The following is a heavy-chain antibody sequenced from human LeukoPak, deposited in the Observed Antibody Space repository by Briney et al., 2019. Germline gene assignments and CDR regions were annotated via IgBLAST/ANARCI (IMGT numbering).Heavy chain of an antibody. Sequence: SQTLSLTCTVSGGSISSGDYYWSWIRQPPGKGLEWIEYIYYSGSTYYNPSLKSRFTISVDTSKNQFSLKLSSVTAADTAVYYCARVERGFDAFDIWGQGTMVTVSS. CDR2: IYYSGST. CDR3: ARVERGFDAFDI. D-gene: IGHD1-1*01. V-gene: IGHV4-30-4*08. CDR1: GGSISSGDYY. J-gene: IGHJ3*02.